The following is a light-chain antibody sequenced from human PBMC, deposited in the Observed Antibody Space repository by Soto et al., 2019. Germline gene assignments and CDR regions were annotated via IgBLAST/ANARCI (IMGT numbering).Light chain of an antibody. CDR1: SSDVGGYNY. CDR3: SSYAGSNNWV. V-gene: IGLV2-8*01. Sequence: QSALTQPPSASGSPGQSGTISCTGTSSDVGGYNYVSWYQQHPDKAPKLMIYEVSKRPSGVPDRFSGSKSGNTASLTVSGLQAEDDAHYYCSSYAGSNNWVFGGGTKLTVL. J-gene: IGLJ2*01. CDR2: EVS.